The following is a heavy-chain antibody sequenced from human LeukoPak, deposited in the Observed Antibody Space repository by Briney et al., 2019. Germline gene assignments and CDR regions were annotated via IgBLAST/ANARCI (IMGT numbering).Heavy chain of an antibody. Sequence: GGSLRPSCAASGFTFSRYTMNWVRQVPGKGLEWVSYINTDSSIIYYADSVKGRFTISRDNAKNSLYLQMNSLRAEDTAVYYCARIPDTTGGGDYWGQGTLVTVSS. CDR1: GFTFSRYT. V-gene: IGHV3-48*04. CDR3: ARIPDTTGGGDY. CDR2: INTDSSII. J-gene: IGHJ4*02. D-gene: IGHD1-14*01.